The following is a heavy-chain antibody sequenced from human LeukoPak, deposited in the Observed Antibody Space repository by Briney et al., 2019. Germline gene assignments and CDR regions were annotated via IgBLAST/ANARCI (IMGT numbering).Heavy chain of an antibody. D-gene: IGHD3-10*01. CDR2: MNRKTGGGTL. CDR3: TPDRLGGILRFGEFGPV. CDR1: GFTFSNDW. Sequence: GGSLTLSCAASGFTFSNDWMNWVRQAPGKGLEWVGRMNRKTGGGTLDYAAPVKGRLTISKEDAKNTLSLQMNSLKTEDTAVYYCTPDRLGGILRFGEFGPVGGHGTLVTVSS. J-gene: IGHJ4*01. V-gene: IGHV3-15*01.